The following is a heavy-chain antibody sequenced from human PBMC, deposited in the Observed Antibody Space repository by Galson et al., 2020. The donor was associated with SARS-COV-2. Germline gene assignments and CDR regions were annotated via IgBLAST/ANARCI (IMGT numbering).Heavy chain of an antibody. CDR1: GGSISSYY. D-gene: IGHD3-3*01. CDR3: ARSSHITIFGVVIIGAFDI. V-gene: IGHV4-59*01. CDR2: IYYSGST. Sequence: ETSETLSLTCTVSGGSISSYYWSWIRQPPGKGLEWLGYIYYSGSTNYNPFLKSRVTISVDTSKNQFSLKLSSVTAADTAVYYCARSSHITIFGVVIIGAFDIWGQGTMVTVSS. J-gene: IGHJ3*02.